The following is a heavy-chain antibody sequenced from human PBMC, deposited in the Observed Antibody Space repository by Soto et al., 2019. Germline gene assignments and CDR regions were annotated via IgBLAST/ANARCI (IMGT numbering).Heavy chain of an antibody. CDR2: IYHSGST. D-gene: IGHD3-10*01. Sequence: QVQLQESGPGLVKPSGTLSLTCAVSGGSISSSNWWSWVRQPPGKGLEWIGEIYHSGSTNYNPSLKSRVTISVDKSKNQFCLKLSSVTAADTAVYYCARDLSDPQLVDWYFDLWGRGTLVTVSS. CDR1: GGSISSSNW. CDR3: ARDLSDPQLVDWYFDL. V-gene: IGHV4-4*02. J-gene: IGHJ2*01.